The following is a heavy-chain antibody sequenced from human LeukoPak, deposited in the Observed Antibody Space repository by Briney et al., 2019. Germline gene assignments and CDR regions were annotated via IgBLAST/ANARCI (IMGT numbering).Heavy chain of an antibody. J-gene: IGHJ5*02. Sequence: GGSLRLSCAASGFTFSSYGMHWVRQAPGKGLEWVAFIRYDGSNKYYADSVKGRFTISRDNSKNTLYLQMNSLRAEDTAVYYCAKGKIAVAGNWFDPWGQGTLVTVSS. CDR1: GFTFSSYG. CDR2: IRYDGSNK. D-gene: IGHD6-19*01. CDR3: AKGKIAVAGNWFDP. V-gene: IGHV3-30*02.